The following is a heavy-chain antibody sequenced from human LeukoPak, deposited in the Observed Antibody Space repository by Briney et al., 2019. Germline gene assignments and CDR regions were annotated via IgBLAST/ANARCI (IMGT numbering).Heavy chain of an antibody. D-gene: IGHD4-23*01. CDR1: GGSISSYY. CDR3: ARDSDYGGNYWYSDL. V-gene: IGHV4-59*01. Sequence: SETLSLTCTVSGGSISSYYWSWIRQPPGKGLEWIGYIYYSGSTNYNPSLKSRVTISVDTSKNQFSLKLSSVTAADTAVYYCARDSDYGGNYWYSDLWGRGTLVTVSS. CDR2: IYYSGST. J-gene: IGHJ2*01.